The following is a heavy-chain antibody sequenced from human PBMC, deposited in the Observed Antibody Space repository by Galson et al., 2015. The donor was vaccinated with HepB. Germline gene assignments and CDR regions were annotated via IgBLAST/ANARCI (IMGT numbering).Heavy chain of an antibody. Sequence: SVKVSCKASGGTFSSYAISWVRQAPGQGLEWMGRIIPILGIANYAQKFQGRVTITADKSTSTAYMELSSLRSEDTAVYYCARDYSEYGSGWYAEGYNWFDPWGQGTLVTVSS. CDR2: IIPILGIA. CDR1: GGTFSSYA. CDR3: ARDYSEYGSGWYAEGYNWFDP. J-gene: IGHJ5*02. D-gene: IGHD6-19*01. V-gene: IGHV1-69*04.